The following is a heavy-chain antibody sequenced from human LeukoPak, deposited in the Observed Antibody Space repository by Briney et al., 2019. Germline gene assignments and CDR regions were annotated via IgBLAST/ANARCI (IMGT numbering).Heavy chain of an antibody. Sequence: GASVKVSCEASGYTLTSYGINWMRQAPGQGLEWMGWISTQSGNTNYAQKLQGRVTMTTDTSTSTAYMELRSLRSDDTAVYYCARDYGDYAMDVWGQGTTVTVSS. D-gene: IGHD4-17*01. J-gene: IGHJ6*02. CDR3: ARDYGDYAMDV. CDR1: GYTLTSYG. V-gene: IGHV1-18*01. CDR2: ISTQSGNT.